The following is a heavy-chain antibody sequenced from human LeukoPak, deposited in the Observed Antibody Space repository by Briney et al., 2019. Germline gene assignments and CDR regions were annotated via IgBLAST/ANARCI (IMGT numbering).Heavy chain of an antibody. V-gene: IGHV3-66*02. CDR1: GFTFSSYW. CDR3: ALSSSWYGGFFDY. J-gene: IGHJ4*02. D-gene: IGHD6-13*01. Sequence: PGGSLRLSCAASGFTFSSYWMHWVRQTPGKGLEWVSLINRRGHTFYADSVKGRFTISRDNSKNTLYLQMNSLRAEDTAVYYCALSSSWYGGFFDYWGQGTLVTVSS. CDR2: INRRGHT.